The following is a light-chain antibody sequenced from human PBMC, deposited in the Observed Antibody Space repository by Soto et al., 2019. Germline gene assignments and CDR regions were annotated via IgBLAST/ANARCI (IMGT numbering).Light chain of an antibody. CDR2: DVS. Sequence: QSALTEPASVSGSPGQSITISCTGTGSDVGGYNYVSWYQQHPGKAPKLMIYDVSNRPLGVSNRFSGSKSGNTASLTISGLQAEDEADYYCCSSTSSSPYDFGTGTKLTVL. V-gene: IGLV2-14*01. CDR1: GSDVGGYNY. CDR3: CSSTSSSPYD. J-gene: IGLJ1*01.